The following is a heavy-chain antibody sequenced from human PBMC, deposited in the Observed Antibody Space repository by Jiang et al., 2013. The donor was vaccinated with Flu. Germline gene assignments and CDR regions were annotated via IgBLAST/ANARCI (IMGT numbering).Heavy chain of an antibody. D-gene: IGHD3-10*01. V-gene: IGHV2-5*02. Sequence: KPTQTLTLTCTFSGFALSTSGMGVGWIRQPPGKALEWLALIYWDDDKRYSPSLKSRLSITKGTSKNQVVLTMTNMDPVDTATYFCARARRGFGEPPLDYWGQGTLVTVSS. J-gene: IGHJ4*02. CDR2: IYWDDDK. CDR1: GFALSTSGMG. CDR3: ARARRGFGEPPLDY.